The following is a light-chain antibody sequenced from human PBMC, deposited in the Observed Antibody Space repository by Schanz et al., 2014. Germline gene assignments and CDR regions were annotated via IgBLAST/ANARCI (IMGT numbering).Light chain of an antibody. J-gene: IGKJ2*01. CDR2: RAS. V-gene: IGKV1-5*03. CDR1: QCISIW. CDR3: QQSISYPYT. Sequence: DIQMTQSPSTLSASVGDRVTLTCRASQCISIWLAWYQQKPGKAPKFLIQRASNLESGVPSRFSGSGSGTEFTLTISSLQPDDFATYYCQQSISYPYTFGQGTKLEIK.